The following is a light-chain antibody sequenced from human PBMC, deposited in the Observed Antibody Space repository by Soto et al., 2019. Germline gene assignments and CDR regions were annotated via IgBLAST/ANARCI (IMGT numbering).Light chain of an antibody. J-gene: IGKJ5*01. CDR2: DAS. V-gene: IGKV3-11*01. CDR1: QSVSSY. Sequence: EIVWPPSPATLSLSPVESATLSGRASQSVSSYLAWYQQKPGQAPRLLIYDASNRATGIPARFSGSGSGTDFTLTISSLEPEDFAVYYCQQRSNWPPITFGQGTRLEIK. CDR3: QQRSNWPPIT.